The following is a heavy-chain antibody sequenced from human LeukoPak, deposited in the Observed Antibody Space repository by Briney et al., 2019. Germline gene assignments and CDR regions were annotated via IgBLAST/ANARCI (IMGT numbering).Heavy chain of an antibody. Sequence: ASVKVSCKASGYTFTGYYMHWVRQAPGQGLEWMGWINPNSGGTNYAQKFQGRVTMTRDTSISTAYMELSRLRSDDTAVYYCARSDYGSGSYYSGIPPLDYWGQGTLVTVSS. V-gene: IGHV1-2*02. D-gene: IGHD3-10*01. CDR2: INPNSGGT. CDR3: ARSDYGSGSYYSGIPPLDY. CDR1: GYTFTGYY. J-gene: IGHJ4*02.